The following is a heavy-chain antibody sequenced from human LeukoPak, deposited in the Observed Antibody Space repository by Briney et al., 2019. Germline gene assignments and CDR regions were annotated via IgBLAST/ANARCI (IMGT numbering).Heavy chain of an antibody. Sequence: PGGSLRLSCAASGFTFDDYAMHWVRQAPGKGLEWVSGISWNSGSIRYADSVKGRFTISRDNAKNSLYLQMNSLRAEDTALYYCAKDTHGYGSGSYYKAFDYGGQGTLVTVSS. V-gene: IGHV3-9*01. CDR2: ISWNSGSI. CDR1: GFTFDDYA. D-gene: IGHD3-10*01. J-gene: IGHJ4*02. CDR3: AKDTHGYGSGSYYKAFDY.